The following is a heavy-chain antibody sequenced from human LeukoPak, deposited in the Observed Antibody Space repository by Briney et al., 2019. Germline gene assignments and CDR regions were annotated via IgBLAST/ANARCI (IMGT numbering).Heavy chain of an antibody. CDR1: GFISSNYW. CDR3: ARGRMAAAGTLFGY. V-gene: IGHV3-74*01. Sequence: GASLRLSCAASGFISSNYWMHWVRQAPGKGLVWVARINSDGTTTSYADSVKGRFTISRDSAKNTLYLQMNSLRAEDTAVYYCARGRMAAAGTLFGYWGQGTLVTVSS. CDR2: INSDGTTT. D-gene: IGHD6-13*01. J-gene: IGHJ4*02.